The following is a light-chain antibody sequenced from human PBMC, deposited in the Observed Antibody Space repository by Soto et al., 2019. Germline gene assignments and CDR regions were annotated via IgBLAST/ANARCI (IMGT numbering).Light chain of an antibody. CDR3: CSYATMTTVVV. CDR1: NSDIGSYNL. CDR2: DDT. Sequence: QSALTQPASVSGSPGQSITISCTATNSDIGSYNLVSWYRHPPGKAPKLMMYDDTKRPSGVSNRFSGSRSGNTASLTISGLQAEDEADYYCCSYATMTTVVVFGGGTKLTVL. V-gene: IGLV2-23*02. J-gene: IGLJ2*01.